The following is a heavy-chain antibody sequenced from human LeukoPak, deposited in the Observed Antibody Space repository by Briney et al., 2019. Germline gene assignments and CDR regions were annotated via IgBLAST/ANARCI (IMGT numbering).Heavy chain of an antibody. CDR2: IIPIFGTA. D-gene: IGHD3-10*01. CDR3: ARDLSFYGSGSRYYFDY. Sequence: SVKVSCKASGGTFSSYAISWVRRAPGQGLEWMGRIIPIFGTANYAQKFQGRVTITTDESTSTAYMELSSLRSEDTAVYYCARDLSFYGSGSRYYFDYWGQGTLVTVSS. J-gene: IGHJ4*02. CDR1: GGTFSSYA. V-gene: IGHV1-69*05.